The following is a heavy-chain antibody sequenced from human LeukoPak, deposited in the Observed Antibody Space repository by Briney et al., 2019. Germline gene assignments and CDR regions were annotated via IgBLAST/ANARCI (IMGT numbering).Heavy chain of an antibody. D-gene: IGHD3-9*01. J-gene: IGHJ4*02. CDR1: GFTFGSYG. CDR2: LWYDGSNK. V-gene: IGHV3-33*01. CDR3: ARARHGILPGYYLDY. Sequence: GGSLRLSCAASGFTFGSYGMHWVRQAPGKGLEWGAVLWYDGSNKYYADSVKGRFTIYRDNSKDTLFLQMNSLRAEDTAVYYCARARHGILPGYYLDYWGQGTLVTVSS.